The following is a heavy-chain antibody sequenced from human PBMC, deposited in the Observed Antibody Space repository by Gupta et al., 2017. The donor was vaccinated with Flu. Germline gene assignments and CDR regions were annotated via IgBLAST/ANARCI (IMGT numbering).Heavy chain of an antibody. CDR3: ARLYCSSTSCYAPDY. CDR2: ISSSGSTI. D-gene: IGHD2-2*01. V-gene: IGHV3-11*01. Sequence: APGKGLEWVSYISSSGSTIYYADSVKGRFTISRDNAKNSLYLQMNSLRAEDTAVYYCARLYCSSTSCYAPDYWGQGTLVTVSS. J-gene: IGHJ4*02.